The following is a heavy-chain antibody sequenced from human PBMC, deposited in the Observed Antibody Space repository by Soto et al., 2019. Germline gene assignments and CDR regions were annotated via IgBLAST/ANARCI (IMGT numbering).Heavy chain of an antibody. J-gene: IGHJ6*02. V-gene: IGHV4-59*01. D-gene: IGHD4-17*01. CDR1: GGSINYSY. CDR3: ARVNYGDYYYGMDV. CDR2: ISYTGSA. Sequence: KASETLSLTCTVSGGSINYSYWTWIRQPPGKGLEWLGYISYTGSANYNASLKSRLTISVDTSKNQFSLKLSSVTAADTALYYCARVNYGDYYYGMDVWGQGATVAVSS.